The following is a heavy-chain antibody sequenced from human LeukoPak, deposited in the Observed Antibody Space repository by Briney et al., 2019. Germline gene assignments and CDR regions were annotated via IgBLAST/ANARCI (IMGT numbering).Heavy chain of an antibody. CDR2: INSDGSST. D-gene: IGHD3-22*01. Sequence: GESLRLSCAASGFTFSSFGMSWARQAPGEGLVWVSRINSDGSSTSYADSVKGRFTISRDNAKNTLYLQMNSLRAEDTAVYYCARGFPDSSGYQHWGQGTLVTVSS. CDR3: ARGFPDSSGYQH. V-gene: IGHV3-74*01. J-gene: IGHJ4*02. CDR1: GFTFSSFG.